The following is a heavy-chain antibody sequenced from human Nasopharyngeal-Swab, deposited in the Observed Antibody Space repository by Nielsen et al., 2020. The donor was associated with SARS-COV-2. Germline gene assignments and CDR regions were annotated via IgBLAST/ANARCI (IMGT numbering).Heavy chain of an antibody. CDR1: GGTFSSYA. J-gene: IGHJ6*02. V-gene: IGHV1-69*13. CDR2: IIIIFGTA. CDR3: ARPAIAEPYYYFYGMDV. D-gene: IGHD2-21*01. Sequence: PVKVSCKASGGTFSSYAISWVRQAPGQGLEWMGGIIIIFGTANYAQKFQGRVTITADDSTSTAYMELSSLRSEDTAVYYCARPAIAEPYYYFYGMDVWGQGTTVTVS.